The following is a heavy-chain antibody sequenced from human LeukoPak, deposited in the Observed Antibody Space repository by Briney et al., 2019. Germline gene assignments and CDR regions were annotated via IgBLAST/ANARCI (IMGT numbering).Heavy chain of an antibody. J-gene: IGHJ4*02. CDR3: ARDLSGITMVRGSYYFEY. CDR2: IRSRGSYT. CDR1: GFTFSDYC. Sequence: GGSLRLSCAASGFTFSDYCMRWIRQAPGKGLEWVSYIRSRGSYTYYADSVKGRFTISRDNDKNSLYLQMNSLRAEDTAVYYCARDLSGITMVRGSYYFEYRGQGTLVTVSS. V-gene: IGHV3-11*05. D-gene: IGHD3-10*01.